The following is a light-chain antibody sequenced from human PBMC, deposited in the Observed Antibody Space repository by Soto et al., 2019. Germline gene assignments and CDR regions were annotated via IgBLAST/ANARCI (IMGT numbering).Light chain of an antibody. CDR2: VGTGGIVG. CDR3: GADYGRGSNFVVV. J-gene: IGLJ2*01. Sequence: QLVLTQPPSASASLGASVTLTCTLSSGYSNYKVDWYQQRPGKGPRFVMRVGTGGIVGSKGDGIPDRFSVLGSGLNRYLTIKNIQEEDESDYHCGADYGRGSNFVVVFGGGTKLTVL. V-gene: IGLV9-49*01. CDR1: SGYSNYK.